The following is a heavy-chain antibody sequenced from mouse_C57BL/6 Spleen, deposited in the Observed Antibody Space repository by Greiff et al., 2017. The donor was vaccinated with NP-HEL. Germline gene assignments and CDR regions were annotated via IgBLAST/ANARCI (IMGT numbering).Heavy chain of an antibody. CDR3: TAYGYDRFAY. CDR2: IDPENGDT. CDR1: GFNIKDDY. Sequence: EVQLQQSGAELVRPGASVKLSCTASGFNIKDDYMHWVKQRPEQGLEWIGWIDPENGDTEYASKFQGKATITADTSSNTAYLQLSSLTSEDTAVYYCTAYGYDRFAYWGQGTLVTVSA. V-gene: IGHV14-4*01. J-gene: IGHJ3*01. D-gene: IGHD2-2*01.